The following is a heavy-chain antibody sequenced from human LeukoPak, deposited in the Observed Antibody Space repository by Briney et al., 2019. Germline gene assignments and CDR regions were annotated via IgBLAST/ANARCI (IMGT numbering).Heavy chain of an antibody. CDR3: ARNQGYSSSCFDP. D-gene: IGHD6-13*01. Sequence: SETLSLTCTVSGGSISSSSYYWGWIRQPPGKGLEWIGSIYYSGSTYYNPSLKSRVTISVDTSKNQFSLKLSSVTAADTAVYYCARNQGYSSSCFDPWGQGTLVTVSS. J-gene: IGHJ5*02. V-gene: IGHV4-39*07. CDR2: IYYSGST. CDR1: GGSISSSSYY.